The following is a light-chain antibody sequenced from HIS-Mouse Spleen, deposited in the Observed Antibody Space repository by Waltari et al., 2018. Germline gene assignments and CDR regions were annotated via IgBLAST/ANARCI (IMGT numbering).Light chain of an antibody. J-gene: IGLJ3*02. CDR2: KDS. CDR1: ALPKQY. CDR3: QSADSSGTNWV. Sequence: SYELTQPPSVSVSPGQTARITCSGDALPKQYAYWYQQKPGQAPGLVRYKDSERPSGIPERFSGSSSGTTVTLTISGVQAEDEADYYCQSADSSGTNWVFGGGTKLTVL. V-gene: IGLV3-25*03.